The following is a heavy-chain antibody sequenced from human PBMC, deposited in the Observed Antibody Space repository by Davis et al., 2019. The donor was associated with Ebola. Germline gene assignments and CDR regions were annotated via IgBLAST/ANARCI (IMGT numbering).Heavy chain of an antibody. CDR1: GWSSTTYY. Sequence: SEPLSPTFPAYGWSSTTYYWTWIRQSPGKGLEWIGYIYHSGSTYYNPSLKSRVTISVDKSENHFSLKLSSVTAADTAVYYCARYFDWLGFDYWGQGTLVTVSS. CDR2: IYHSGST. D-gene: IGHD3-9*01. CDR3: ARYFDWLGFDY. J-gene: IGHJ4*02. V-gene: IGHV4-34*01.